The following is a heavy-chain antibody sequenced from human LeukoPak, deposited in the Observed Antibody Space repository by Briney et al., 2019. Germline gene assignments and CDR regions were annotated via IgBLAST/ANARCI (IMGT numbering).Heavy chain of an antibody. Sequence: PGGSLRLSCAAPGFTVSSNYMSWVRQAPGKGLEWVAFIRYDGSNKYYADSVRGRFTISRDNSKNTLYLQMNSLRAEDTAMYYCAKGYCTGTSCYTGLYWGQGTLVTVSS. CDR3: AKGYCTGTSCYTGLY. V-gene: IGHV3-30*02. CDR2: IRYDGSNK. CDR1: GFTVSSNY. D-gene: IGHD2-2*02. J-gene: IGHJ4*02.